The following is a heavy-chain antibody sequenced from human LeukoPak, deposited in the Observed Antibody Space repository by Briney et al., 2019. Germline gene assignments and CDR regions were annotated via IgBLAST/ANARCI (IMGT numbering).Heavy chain of an antibody. CDR1: GGSLSAYN. CDR2: ITHSGST. V-gene: IGHV4-34*01. D-gene: IGHD3-3*01. J-gene: IGHJ3*02. CDR3: ARNVQNDYDFWSGYYPHPDAFDI. Sequence: PSETLSLTCAVYGGSLSAYNWSWIRQPPGKGLEWIGEITHSGSTTYKASLKSRVTISVDTSKNQFSLKLSSVTAADTAVYYCARNVQNDYDFWSGYYPHPDAFDIWGQGTMVTVSS.